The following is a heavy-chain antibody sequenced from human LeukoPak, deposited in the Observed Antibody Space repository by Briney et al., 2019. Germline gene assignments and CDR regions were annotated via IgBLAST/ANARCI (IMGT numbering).Heavy chain of an antibody. V-gene: IGHV4-30-4*08. CDR3: ARDMGDYDSSGKGEY. Sequence: SETLSLTCTVSGDSITINKYYWGWIRQPPGKGQEWIGYIYYSGSTYYNPSLKSRVTISVDTSKNQFSLELSSVTAADTAVYYCARDMGDYDSSGKGEYWGQGTLVTVSS. J-gene: IGHJ4*02. CDR2: IYYSGST. CDR1: GDSITINKYY. D-gene: IGHD3-22*01.